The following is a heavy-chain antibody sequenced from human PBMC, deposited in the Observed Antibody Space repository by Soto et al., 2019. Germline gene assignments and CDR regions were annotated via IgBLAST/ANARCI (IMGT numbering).Heavy chain of an antibody. V-gene: IGHV1-69*01. Sequence: QVQLVQSGAEVKKPGSSVKVSCKASGGTFSSYAISWVRQAPGQGLEWMGGIIPIFGTANYAQKFQGRVMITADESTSTAYMELSSLRSEDTAVYYCARLLNYYDSSGYPNWFDPWGQGTLVTVSS. J-gene: IGHJ5*02. D-gene: IGHD3-22*01. CDR1: GGTFSSYA. CDR3: ARLLNYYDSSGYPNWFDP. CDR2: IIPIFGTA.